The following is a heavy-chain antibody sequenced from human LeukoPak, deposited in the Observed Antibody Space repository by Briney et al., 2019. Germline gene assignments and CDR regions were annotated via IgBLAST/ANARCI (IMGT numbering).Heavy chain of an antibody. Sequence: PSETLSLTCTVSGGSISSSSYYWGWIRQPPGKGLEWIGSIHYSGSTYYNPSLKSRVTISVDTSKNQFSLKLSSVTAADTAVYYCARDRGYSSGWFYGMDVWGQGTTVTVSS. CDR2: IHYSGST. CDR3: ARDRGYSSGWFYGMDV. D-gene: IGHD6-19*01. CDR1: GGSISSSSYY. J-gene: IGHJ6*02. V-gene: IGHV4-39*07.